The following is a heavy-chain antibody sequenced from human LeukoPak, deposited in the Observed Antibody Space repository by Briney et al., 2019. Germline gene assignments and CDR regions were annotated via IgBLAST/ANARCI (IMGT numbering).Heavy chain of an antibody. D-gene: IGHD6-13*01. CDR2: IIPILGIA. CDR3: AREERIAAKYVFEP. CDR1: GGTFTSYG. V-gene: IGHV1-69*04. Sequence: ASVKVSCKASGGTFTSYGVTWVRQAPGQRLEWMGRIIPILGIANYAQKFQGRVTITADKSASTAYMELSRLRSEDTAVYYCAREERIAAKYVFEPWGQGTLVTVSS. J-gene: IGHJ5*02.